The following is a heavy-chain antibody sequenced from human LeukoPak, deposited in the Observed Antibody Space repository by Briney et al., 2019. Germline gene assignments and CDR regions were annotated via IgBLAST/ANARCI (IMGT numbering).Heavy chain of an antibody. J-gene: IGHJ4*02. Sequence: TGGSLRLSCAASGFTVSSNYMSWVRQAPGKGLEWVSVIYSGGSTYYADSVKGRFTISRDNPKNTLYLQMNSLRAEDTAVYYCARGRGYSYGKFDYWGQGTLVTVSS. V-gene: IGHV3-66*01. CDR1: GFTVSSNY. D-gene: IGHD5-18*01. CDR3: ARGRGYSYGKFDY. CDR2: IYSGGST.